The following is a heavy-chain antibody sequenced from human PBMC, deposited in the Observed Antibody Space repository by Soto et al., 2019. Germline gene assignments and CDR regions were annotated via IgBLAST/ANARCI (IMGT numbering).Heavy chain of an antibody. J-gene: IGHJ4*02. V-gene: IGHV3-72*01. CDR3: ARGKNSFDY. CDR2: SGRRVDSYTT. Sequence: EVQLVESGGGLVQPGGSLRLSCVASGFTFSDYYMDWVRQAPGKGLEWVGRSGRRVDSYTTQYAASVKGRFTVSRDDSKNALFLQMNSLSTEDTAVYFCARGKNSFDYWGQGTLVTVSS. CDR1: GFTFSDYY.